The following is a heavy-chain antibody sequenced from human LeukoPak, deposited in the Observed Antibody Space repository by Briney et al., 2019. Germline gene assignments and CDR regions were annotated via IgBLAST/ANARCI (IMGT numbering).Heavy chain of an antibody. V-gene: IGHV3-30*18. D-gene: IGHD3-22*01. Sequence: GGSLRLSCAASGVTFSSYGMHWVRQAPGKGLEWVAIISYDGSKPYYGDSVKGRSTTARDNSKSTLYLQRNSLRAEDAAVYCCANLGYDSSGSINLFDYWGQGTLVTVSS. CDR2: ISYDGSKP. CDR3: ANLGYDSSGSINLFDY. J-gene: IGHJ4*02. CDR1: GVTFSSYG.